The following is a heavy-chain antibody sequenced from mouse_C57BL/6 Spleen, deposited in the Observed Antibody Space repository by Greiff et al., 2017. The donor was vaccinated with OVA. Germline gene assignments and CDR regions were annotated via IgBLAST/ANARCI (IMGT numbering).Heavy chain of an antibody. CDR1: GYAFSSSW. Sequence: VQLQQSGPELVKPGASVKISCKASGYAFSSSWMNWVKQRPGKGLEWIGRIYPGDGYTNYTGTFKGTATLTADKSSSTAYMQLSSLTSEDSAVYFCARSHYGSSPWFAYWGQGTLVTVSA. D-gene: IGHD1-1*01. V-gene: IGHV1-82*01. CDR2: IYPGDGYT. J-gene: IGHJ3*01. CDR3: ARSHYGSSPWFAY.